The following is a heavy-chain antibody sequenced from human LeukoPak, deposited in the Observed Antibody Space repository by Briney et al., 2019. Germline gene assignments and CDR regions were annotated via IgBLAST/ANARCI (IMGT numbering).Heavy chain of an antibody. Sequence: GGSLRLSCAASGFTFSSYKMNWVRQAPGKGLEWVSSISSSGSYIYYADSVKGRFTVSRDNAKNSLYLQMNSLRVEDTAVYYCVRVGTSFDIWGQGTMVTVSS. J-gene: IGHJ3*02. D-gene: IGHD7-27*01. CDR3: VRVGTSFDI. CDR1: GFTFSSYK. V-gene: IGHV3-21*01. CDR2: ISSSGSYI.